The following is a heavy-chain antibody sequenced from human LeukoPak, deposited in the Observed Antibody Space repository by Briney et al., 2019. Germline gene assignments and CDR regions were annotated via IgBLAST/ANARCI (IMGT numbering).Heavy chain of an antibody. CDR3: ARVLYRGLVVVVAENDY. CDR1: GYTFTSYG. D-gene: IGHD2-15*01. Sequence: GASVKVSCKASGYTFTSYGISWVRQAPGQGLEWMGWISAYNGNTNYAQKLQGRVTMTTDTSTSTAYMELRSLRSDDTAVYYCARVLYRGLVVVVAENDYWGQGTLVNVSS. J-gene: IGHJ4*02. CDR2: ISAYNGNT. V-gene: IGHV1-18*01.